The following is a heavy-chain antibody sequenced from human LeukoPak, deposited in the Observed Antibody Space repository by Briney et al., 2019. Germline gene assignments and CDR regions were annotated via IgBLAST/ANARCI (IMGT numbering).Heavy chain of an antibody. CDR2: ISGSAFIT. CDR3: AKDRGSGTYQETYYFDY. Sequence: SGGSLRLSCAASGFTFSNFAMNWVRQAPGKGLEWVSAISGSAFITYYADSVKGRFTISRDNSKDTLYLQMNSLRAEDTAVYYCAKDRGSGTYQETYYFDYWGQGALLTVSS. D-gene: IGHD3-10*01. V-gene: IGHV3-23*01. CDR1: GFTFSNFA. J-gene: IGHJ4*01.